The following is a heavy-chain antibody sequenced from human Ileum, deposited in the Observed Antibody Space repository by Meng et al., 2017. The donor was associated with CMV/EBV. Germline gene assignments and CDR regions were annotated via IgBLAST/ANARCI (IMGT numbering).Heavy chain of an antibody. CDR3: TRDYSDGGYTEFDY. CDR2: INAKTGKA. J-gene: IGHJ4*02. Sequence: NWLRQGQGQGLEWMRQINAKTGKAIYARGFAGSFEFSLDNSVSTAYLQINSLKAEDTAMYYCTRDYSDGGYTEFDYWGQGTLVTVSS. D-gene: IGHD5-24*01. V-gene: IGHV7-4-1*02.